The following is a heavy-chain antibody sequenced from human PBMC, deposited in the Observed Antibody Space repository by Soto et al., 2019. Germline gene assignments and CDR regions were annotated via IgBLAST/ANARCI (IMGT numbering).Heavy chain of an antibody. J-gene: IGHJ4*02. CDR3: ARSGSYHGLDD. CDR2: TRNKAKSYTT. Sequence: EVQLVESGGGLVQPGGSLRLSCAASGFTFSDYYMDWVRQAPGKGLEWVGRTRNKAKSYTTEYAASVKGRFTISRDDSKNSLYLQINSVKTEDTAVYYCARSGSYHGLDDWGEGTLVTVST. V-gene: IGHV3-72*01. D-gene: IGHD1-26*01. CDR1: GFTFSDYY.